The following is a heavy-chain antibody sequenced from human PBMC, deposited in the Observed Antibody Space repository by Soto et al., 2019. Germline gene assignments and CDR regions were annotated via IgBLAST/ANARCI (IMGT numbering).Heavy chain of an antibody. J-gene: IGHJ4*02. CDR2: IYYSGST. CDR1: GGSISSYY. V-gene: IGHV4-59*12. Sequence: SETLSLTCTVSGGSISSYYWSWIRQPPGKGLEWIGYIYYSGSTNYNPSLKSRVTISVDRSKNQFSLKLSSVTAADTAVYYCARALRDYFDYCGQGTLVTVSS. D-gene: IGHD4-17*01. CDR3: ARALRDYFDY.